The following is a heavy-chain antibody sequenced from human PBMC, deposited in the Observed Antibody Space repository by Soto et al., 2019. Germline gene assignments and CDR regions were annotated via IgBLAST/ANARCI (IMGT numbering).Heavy chain of an antibody. CDR2: TSSYNTDT. Sequence: QVQLVQSGGEVKKPGASVKVSCKSSGYRFETYAMNWVRQAPGQGLEWMGWTSSYNTDTFYADKFQDRVSMTTDTSTGTAYMELRSLSSHDTAVYYCARGHGVIIGAMDVWGQGTAVTVSS. J-gene: IGHJ6*02. CDR3: ARGHGVIIGAMDV. CDR1: GYRFETYA. D-gene: IGHD3-3*01. V-gene: IGHV1-18*01.